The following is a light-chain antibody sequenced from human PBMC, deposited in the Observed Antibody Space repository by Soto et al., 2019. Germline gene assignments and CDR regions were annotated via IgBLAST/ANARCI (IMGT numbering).Light chain of an antibody. CDR3: QQTYSTPVT. CDR1: QSISSY. V-gene: IGKV1-39*01. CDR2: AAS. J-gene: IGKJ1*01. Sequence: DIQMTQSPSSLSASVGDRVTITCRASQSISSYLNWYQHKPGKAPKLLIYAASSLQSGVPSRFSGSGSGTEYTLTIGTLQPEDFAAYYCQQTYSTPVTFGQGTKVEIK.